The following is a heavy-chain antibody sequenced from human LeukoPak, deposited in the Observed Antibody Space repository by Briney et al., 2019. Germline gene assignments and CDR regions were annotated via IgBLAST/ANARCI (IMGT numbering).Heavy chain of an antibody. D-gene: IGHD3-22*01. J-gene: IGHJ3*02. CDR1: GYTLTGYY. Sequence: VASVKVSCKASGYTLTGYYMHWARQAPGQGLEWMGRINPNSGGTNYAQKFQGRVTMTRDTSISTAYMELSRLRSDDTAVYYCARTMIVPLPGDAFDIWGQGTMVTVSS. CDR3: ARTMIVPLPGDAFDI. CDR2: INPNSGGT. V-gene: IGHV1-2*06.